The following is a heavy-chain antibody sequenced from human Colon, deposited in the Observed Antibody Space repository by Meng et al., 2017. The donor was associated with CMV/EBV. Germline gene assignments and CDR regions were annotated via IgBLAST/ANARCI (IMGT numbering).Heavy chain of an antibody. Sequence: SVKVSCKASGGTFSSYAISWVRQAPGQGLEWMGGIIPIFGTANYAQKFQGRVTITTDESTSTAYMELSSLRSEDTAVYYCVVVPAAIGPLGAFGIWGQGTMVTVSS. J-gene: IGHJ3*02. V-gene: IGHV1-69*05. CDR1: GGTFSSYA. D-gene: IGHD2-2*01. CDR3: VVVPAAIGPLGAFGI. CDR2: IIPIFGTA.